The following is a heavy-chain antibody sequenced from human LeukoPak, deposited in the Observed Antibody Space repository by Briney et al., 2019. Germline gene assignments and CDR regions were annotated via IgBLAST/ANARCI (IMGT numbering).Heavy chain of an antibody. CDR3: ARVARITIFGVVISYYFDY. Sequence: SETLSLTCAVYGGSFSGYYCSWIRQPPGKGLEWIGEINHSGSTNYNPSLKSRVTISVDTSKNQFSLKLSSVTAADTAVYYCARVARITIFGVVISYYFDYWGQGTLVTVSS. V-gene: IGHV4-34*01. CDR2: INHSGST. D-gene: IGHD3-3*01. CDR1: GGSFSGYY. J-gene: IGHJ4*02.